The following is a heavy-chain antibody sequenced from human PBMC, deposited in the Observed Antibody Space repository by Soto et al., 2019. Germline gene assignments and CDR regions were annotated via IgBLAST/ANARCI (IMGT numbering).Heavy chain of an antibody. CDR3: AREETAWPLAYGLDV. D-gene: IGHD2-21*02. Sequence: PGGSLRLSCEASGFSFSTYSMYWVRQAPGKGLEWVSSIGRRSDTYYADSVKGRFTISRDNAKNSVSLQMNSLRDEDTAVYYCAREETAWPLAYGLDVWGQGTTVTVSS. J-gene: IGHJ6*02. V-gene: IGHV3-21*01. CDR2: IGRRSDT. CDR1: GFSFSTYS.